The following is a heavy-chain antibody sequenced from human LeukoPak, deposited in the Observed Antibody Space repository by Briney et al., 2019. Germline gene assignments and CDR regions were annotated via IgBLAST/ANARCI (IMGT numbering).Heavy chain of an antibody. CDR2: IKQDGSEK. CDR1: GFTFSSNC. Sequence: GGSLRLSCAASGFTFSSNCMSWVRQAPGQGLEWVGNIKQDGSEKYYVDSVKGRFTISRDNAKNSLYLQMNSLRAEDTAVYCCARDFRFLDDYWGQGTLVTVSS. D-gene: IGHD3-3*01. CDR3: ARDFRFLDDY. V-gene: IGHV3-7*01. J-gene: IGHJ4*02.